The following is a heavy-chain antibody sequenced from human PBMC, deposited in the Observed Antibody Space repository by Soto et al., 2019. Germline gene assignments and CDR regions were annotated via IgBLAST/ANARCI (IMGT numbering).Heavy chain of an antibody. V-gene: IGHV1-8*01. CDR2: MNPNSGDT. CDR1: GYTFTSYE. Sequence: QVQLVQSGAEVKKPGASVKVSCKASGYTFTSYEINWVRQATGQGLEWMGWMNPNSGDTGYAQKFQGRVTMTRNTSISTAYMELSSLRSDDTAVYYCARGELLLFGELLRWVQGTLVTVSS. D-gene: IGHD3-10*01. CDR3: ARGELLLFGELLR. J-gene: IGHJ4*02.